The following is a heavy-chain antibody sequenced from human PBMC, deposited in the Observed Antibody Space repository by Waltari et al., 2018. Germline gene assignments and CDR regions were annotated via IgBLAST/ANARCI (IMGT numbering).Heavy chain of an antibody. J-gene: IGHJ5*02. CDR3: ARGGYYDFWSGYREGNWFDP. CDR1: GRSFSGYY. Sequence: QVQLQQWGAGLLKPSETLSLTCAVHGRSFSGYYWSWIRQPPGTGLEWIGEINHSGSTNYNPSLKSRVTISVDTSKNQFSLKLSSVTAADTAVYYCARGGYYDFWSGYREGNWFDPWGQGTLVTVSS. V-gene: IGHV4-34*01. CDR2: INHSGST. D-gene: IGHD3-3*01.